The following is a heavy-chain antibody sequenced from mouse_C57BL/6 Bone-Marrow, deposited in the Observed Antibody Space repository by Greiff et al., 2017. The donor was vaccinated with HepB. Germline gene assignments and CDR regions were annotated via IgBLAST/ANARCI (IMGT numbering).Heavy chain of an antibody. CDR2: IDPENGDT. V-gene: IGHV14-4*01. J-gene: IGHJ2*01. D-gene: IGHD2-4*01. CDR1: GFNIKDDY. CDR3: TTDDYDGDYFDY. Sequence: VQLQQSGAELVRPGASVKLSCTASGFNIKDDYMHWVKQRPEQGLEWIGWIDPENGDTEYASKFQGKATIKADTSSNTAYLQLSSLTSEDTAVYYCTTDDYDGDYFDYWGQGTTLTVSS.